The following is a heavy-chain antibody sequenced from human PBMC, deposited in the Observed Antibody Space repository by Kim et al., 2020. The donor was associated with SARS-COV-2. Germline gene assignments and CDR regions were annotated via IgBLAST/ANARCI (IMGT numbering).Heavy chain of an antibody. CDR1: GGSISNHY. CDR2: IDYSGGT. Sequence: SETLSLTCLVSGGSISNHYWSWIRQPPGKGLELIGYIDYSGGTNSNPSLKSRVTISVDTSKNQFSLKLYSVTAADTAVYYCARDPPGPDYSFDLWGQGTMITVSS. D-gene: IGHD5-12*01. CDR3: ARDPPGPDYSFDL. V-gene: IGHV4-59*11. J-gene: IGHJ3*01.